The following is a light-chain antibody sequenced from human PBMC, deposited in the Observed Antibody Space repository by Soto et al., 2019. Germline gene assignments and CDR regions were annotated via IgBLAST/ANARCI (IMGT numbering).Light chain of an antibody. J-gene: IGKJ5*01. Sequence: MMMTQSPATLSVSPGERVTLSCRTSHSVNSHVAWYQQKPGQAPRLLLYGASTTATGNPVRFSGRGFGTEFTLTISSLQSEDFAVYYCQQYKNWPLFGQGTRL. CDR3: QQYKNWPL. CDR2: GAS. CDR1: HSVNSH. V-gene: IGKV3-15*01.